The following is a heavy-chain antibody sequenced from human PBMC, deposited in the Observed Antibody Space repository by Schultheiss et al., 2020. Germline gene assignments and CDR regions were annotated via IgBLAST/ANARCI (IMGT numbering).Heavy chain of an antibody. CDR3: ARALEDYYYYGMDV. CDR2: IWYDGSNK. J-gene: IGHJ6*02. D-gene: IGHD3-3*01. Sequence: LKISCAASGFTFSSYGMHWVRQAPGKGLEWVAVIWYDGSNKYYADSVKGRFTISRDNSKNTLYLQMNSLRAEDTAVYYCARALEDYYYYGMDVWGQGTTVNVSS. V-gene: IGHV3-33*01. CDR1: GFTFSSYG.